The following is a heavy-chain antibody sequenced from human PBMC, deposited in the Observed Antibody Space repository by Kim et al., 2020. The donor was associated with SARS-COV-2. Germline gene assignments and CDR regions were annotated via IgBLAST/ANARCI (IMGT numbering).Heavy chain of an antibody. CDR3: ARNYGDLDY. V-gene: IGHV1-2*02. CDR2: T. D-gene: IGHD4-17*01. J-gene: IGHJ4*02. Sequence: TIYAQKIKGRVTMTRDTSINTAYMELSRLRSDDTAIYYCARNYGDLDYWGPGSLVAVSS.